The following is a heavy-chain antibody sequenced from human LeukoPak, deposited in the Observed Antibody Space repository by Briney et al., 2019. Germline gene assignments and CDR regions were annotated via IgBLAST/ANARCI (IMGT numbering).Heavy chain of an antibody. D-gene: IGHD2-2*02. CDR2: IYYSGST. Sequence: PSETLSLTCAVHGGSFSGYYWSWIRQPPGKGLEWIGYIYYSGSTNYNPSLKSRVTISVDTSKNQFSLKLSSVTAADTAVYYCARGHREYCSSTSCYRTGSWFDPWGQGTLVTVSS. CDR3: ARGHREYCSSTSCYRTGSWFDP. J-gene: IGHJ5*02. CDR1: GGSFSGYY. V-gene: IGHV4-59*01.